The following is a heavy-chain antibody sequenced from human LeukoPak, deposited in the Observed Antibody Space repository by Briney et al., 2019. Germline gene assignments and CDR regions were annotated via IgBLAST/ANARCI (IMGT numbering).Heavy chain of an antibody. J-gene: IGHJ1*01. V-gene: IGHV3-7*01. D-gene: IGHD2-2*01. CDR1: GFTFSSYW. Sequence: PGGSLRLSCAASGFTFSSYWMSWVRQAPGKGLEWVANIKQDGSEKYYVDSVKGRFTISRDNAKNSLCLRMNSLRAEDTAVYYCARWGYCSSTSCRGGFQHWGQGTLVTVSS. CDR2: IKQDGSEK. CDR3: ARWGYCSSTSCRGGFQH.